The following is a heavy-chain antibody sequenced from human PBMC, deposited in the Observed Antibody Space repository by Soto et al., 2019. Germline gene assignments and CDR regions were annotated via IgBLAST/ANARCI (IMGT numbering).Heavy chain of an antibody. J-gene: IGHJ2*01. V-gene: IGHV4-59*01. CDR1: GDSINNYY. CDR2: IYYSGTT. D-gene: IGHD5-12*01. CDR3: ARIPRGGYNLWSWYFDL. Sequence: TSETLSLTCSVSGDSINNYYWSWIRQPPGKGLEWIAYIYYSGTTKYNPSLKSRLTISVDTSKNQFSLTLTSLTAADTAVYFCARIPRGGYNLWSWYFDLWGRGTLVTVSS.